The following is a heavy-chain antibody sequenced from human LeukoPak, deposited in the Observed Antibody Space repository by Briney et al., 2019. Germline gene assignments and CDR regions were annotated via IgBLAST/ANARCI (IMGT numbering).Heavy chain of an antibody. CDR3: ARGGRDYYGSGSYYKAPFGY. Sequence: SETLSLTCAVYGGSFSGYYWSWIRQPPGKGLEWIGEINHSGSTNYNPSLKSRVTISVDTPKNQFSLKLSSVTAADTAVYYCARGGRDYYGSGSYYKAPFGYWGQGTLVTVSS. CDR1: GGSFSGYY. CDR2: INHSGST. D-gene: IGHD3-10*01. V-gene: IGHV4-34*01. J-gene: IGHJ4*02.